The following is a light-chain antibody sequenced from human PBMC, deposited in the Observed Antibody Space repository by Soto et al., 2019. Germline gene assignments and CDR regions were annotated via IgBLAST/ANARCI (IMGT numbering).Light chain of an antibody. CDR2: EVS. V-gene: IGLV2-14*01. CDR3: SSYTSSSSWV. CDR1: SSDVGGYNY. J-gene: IGLJ3*02. Sequence: QSVLTQPASVSGSPGQSITIYCTGTSSDVGGYNYVSWYQQHPGKAPKLMIYEVSNRPSGVSHRFSGSKSGNTASLTISGLQAEDEADYYCSSYTSSSSWVFGVGTKLTVL.